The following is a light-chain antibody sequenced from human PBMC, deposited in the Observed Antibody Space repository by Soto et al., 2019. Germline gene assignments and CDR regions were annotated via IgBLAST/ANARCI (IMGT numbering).Light chain of an antibody. CDR1: QSVSSSY. Sequence: EIVLTQSPGTLSLSPGERATLSCRASQSVSSSYLAWYQQKPGQAPRLLIYGASSRATGIPARFSGSGSGTDFTLTISRLEPEDFAVYYCHQYDNSPLTFGGGTKVEIK. V-gene: IGKV3-20*01. CDR2: GAS. CDR3: HQYDNSPLT. J-gene: IGKJ4*01.